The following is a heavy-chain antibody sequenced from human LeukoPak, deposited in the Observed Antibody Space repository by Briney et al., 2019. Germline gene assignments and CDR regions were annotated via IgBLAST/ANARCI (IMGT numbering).Heavy chain of an antibody. CDR1: GFTFDDYA. D-gene: IGHD5-12*01. CDR2: ISWNSGSI. Sequence: GGSLRLSCAASGFTFDDYAMHWVRQAPGKGLEWVSGISWNSGSIGYADSVKGRFTISRDNAKNSLYLQMNSLRAEDTALYYCAKGWSGYDSGVNYWGQGTLVTVSS. CDR3: AKGWSGYDSGVNY. J-gene: IGHJ4*02. V-gene: IGHV3-9*01.